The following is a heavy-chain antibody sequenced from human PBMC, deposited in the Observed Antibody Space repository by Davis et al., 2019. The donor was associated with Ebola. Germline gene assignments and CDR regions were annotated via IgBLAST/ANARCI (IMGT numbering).Heavy chain of an antibody. Sequence: GESLKISCAASGFTFSSYWMHWVRQAPGKGLVWVSRINSDGSSTSYADSVKGRFTISRDNSKKTLYVQMNSLRAEDSAVYFCAKDLFCSGGNCFPMAFDIWGQGTMVTVSS. CDR2: INSDGSST. CDR1: GFTFSSYW. CDR3: AKDLFCSGGNCFPMAFDI. V-gene: IGHV3-74*01. J-gene: IGHJ3*02. D-gene: IGHD2-15*01.